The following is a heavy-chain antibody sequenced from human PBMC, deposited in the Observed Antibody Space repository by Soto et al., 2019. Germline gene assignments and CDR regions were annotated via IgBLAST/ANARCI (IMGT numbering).Heavy chain of an antibody. CDR3: ARVMGRGAAAGSRKYFQH. D-gene: IGHD6-13*01. J-gene: IGHJ1*01. CDR2: IYYSGST. CDR1: GGSISSGGYY. Sequence: KPSETLSLTCTVSGGSISSGGYYWSWIRQHPGKGLEWIGYIYYSGSTYYNPSLKSRVTISVDTSKNQFSLKLSSVTAADTAVYYCARVMGRGAAAGSRKYFQHWGQGTLVTVSS. V-gene: IGHV4-31*03.